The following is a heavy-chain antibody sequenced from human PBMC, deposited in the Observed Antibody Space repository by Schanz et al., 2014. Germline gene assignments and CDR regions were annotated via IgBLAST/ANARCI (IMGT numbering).Heavy chain of an antibody. D-gene: IGHD4-17*01. CDR3: ARKMKLGVYGGKGHDSLDI. CDR1: GFTFSSHW. CDR2: INSVGSNT. J-gene: IGHJ3*02. Sequence: EVPLVPSGGGLVQPGGSLRLSCAASGFTFSSHWMHWVRQDPGKGLVWVARINSVGSNTDYADSVTGRFTISRDNAKNTLYLQMNTLRAEDTAVYYCARKMKLGVYGGKGHDSLDIWGQGTMVTVSS. V-gene: IGHV3-74*01.